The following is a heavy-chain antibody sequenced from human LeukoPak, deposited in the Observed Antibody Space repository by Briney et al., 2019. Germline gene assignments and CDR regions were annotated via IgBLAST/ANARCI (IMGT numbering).Heavy chain of an antibody. CDR2: IKSDGKT. J-gene: IGHJ1*01. Sequence: GGSLRLSCETSGFTFSRYWMHWVRQAPGKGLVWVSRIKSDGKTNYADSVKGRFTISRDNAKNTVSLQMDSLRAEDTGVYYCARAPSEVGGYYPEYFRHWGPGTLVTVSS. CDR1: GFTFSRYW. D-gene: IGHD3-22*01. V-gene: IGHV3-74*01. CDR3: ARAPSEVGGYYPEYFRH.